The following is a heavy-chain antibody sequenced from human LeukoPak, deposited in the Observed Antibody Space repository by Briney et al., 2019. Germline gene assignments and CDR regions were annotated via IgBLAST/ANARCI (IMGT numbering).Heavy chain of an antibody. D-gene: IGHD2-15*01. CDR3: AREVVGGVWDY. V-gene: IGHV3-53*01. Sequence: GGSLRLSCAASGFTVSSNYMSWVRQAPGKGLEWVSVIYSGGSTYYADSVKGRFTISRDNSKKTLYLQMNSLRAEDTAVYYCAREVVGGVWDYWGQGTLVSVPS. CDR1: GFTVSSNY. J-gene: IGHJ4*02. CDR2: IYSGGST.